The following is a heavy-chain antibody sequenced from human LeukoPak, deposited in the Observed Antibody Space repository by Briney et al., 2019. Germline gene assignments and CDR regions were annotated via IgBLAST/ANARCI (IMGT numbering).Heavy chain of an antibody. Sequence: SETLSLTCTVSGGSISSYYWSWIRQPPGKGLEWMGYIYYSGSTNYNPSLKSRVTISVDTSKNHFSLKLTSVTAADAAVYYCARGGSGYDSFYYYGMDVWGQGTTVPVSS. CDR3: ARGGSGYDSFYYYGMDV. J-gene: IGHJ6*02. CDR2: IYYSGST. V-gene: IGHV4-59*01. D-gene: IGHD5-12*01. CDR1: GGSISSYY.